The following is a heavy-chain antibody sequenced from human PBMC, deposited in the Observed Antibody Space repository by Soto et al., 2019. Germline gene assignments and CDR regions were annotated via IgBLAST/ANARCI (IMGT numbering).Heavy chain of an antibody. J-gene: IGHJ4*02. D-gene: IGHD6-6*01. Sequence: SVNVSCKASGGTFSSYAISWVRQAPGQGLEWMGGIIPIFGTANYAQKFQGRVTITADESTSTAYMELSSLRSEDTAVYYCASQRGSSSSSTFDYWGQGTLVTVSS. V-gene: IGHV1-69*13. CDR3: ASQRGSSSSSTFDY. CDR2: IIPIFGTA. CDR1: GGTFSSYA.